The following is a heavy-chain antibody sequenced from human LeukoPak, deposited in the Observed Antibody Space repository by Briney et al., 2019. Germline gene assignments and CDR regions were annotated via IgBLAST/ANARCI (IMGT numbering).Heavy chain of an antibody. CDR2: ISSDGVST. CDR1: GFGFSNYA. J-gene: IGHJ4*02. CDR3: VKDKYRGYASPFDY. D-gene: IGHD5-12*01. Sequence: PGESLRLSCSTSGFGFSNYAMHWVRQAPGKGLQYVSAISSDGVSTYYADSVKGRFTISRDNSKNTLYLQMSSLRAEDTAVYYCVKDKYRGYASPFDYWGQGTLVTVSS. V-gene: IGHV3-64D*06.